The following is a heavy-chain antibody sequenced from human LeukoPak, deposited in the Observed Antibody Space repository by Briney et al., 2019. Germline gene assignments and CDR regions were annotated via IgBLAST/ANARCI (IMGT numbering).Heavy chain of an antibody. V-gene: IGHV4-59*01. CDR2: IYYSGST. Sequence: PSETPSLTCTVSGGSISSYYWSWIRQPPGKGLEWIGYIYYSGSTNYNPSLKSRVTISVDTSKNQFSLKLSSVTAADTAVYYCARANYYCSSTSCYCDWFDPWGQGTLVTVSS. J-gene: IGHJ5*02. CDR3: ARANYYCSSTSCYCDWFDP. CDR1: GGSISSYY. D-gene: IGHD2-2*01.